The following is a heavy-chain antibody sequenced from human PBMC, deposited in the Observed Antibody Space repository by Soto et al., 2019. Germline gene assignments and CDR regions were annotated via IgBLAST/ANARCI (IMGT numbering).Heavy chain of an antibody. Sequence: GGSLRLSCSASGDSFSDYAMSWVRQAPGKGLEWVSVISESGGSTHYADSVRGRFTVSRDNSKNSLSLRMNSLRDEDTAVYFCAKRSPYSSGWYSPIFDYWGQGALVTVSS. CDR2: ISESGGST. D-gene: IGHD6-13*01. CDR1: GDSFSDYA. J-gene: IGHJ4*02. V-gene: IGHV3-23*01. CDR3: AKRSPYSSGWYSPIFDY.